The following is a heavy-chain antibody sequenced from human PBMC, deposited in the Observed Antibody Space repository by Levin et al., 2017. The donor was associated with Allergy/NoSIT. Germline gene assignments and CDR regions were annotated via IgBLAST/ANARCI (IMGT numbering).Heavy chain of an antibody. CDR2: ISYDGSNK. CDR3: AREQRGAGSWPHFDH. CDR1: GFSFSTYG. Sequence: LSLTCAASGFSFSTYGVHWVRQPPRKGLEWVAGISYDGSNKYYADSVKGRFSISRDNSKNTLYLQMTSLGADDTAVFYCAREQRGAGSWPHFDHWGQGALVTVSS. J-gene: IGHJ4*02. V-gene: IGHV3-33*01. D-gene: IGHD3-10*01.